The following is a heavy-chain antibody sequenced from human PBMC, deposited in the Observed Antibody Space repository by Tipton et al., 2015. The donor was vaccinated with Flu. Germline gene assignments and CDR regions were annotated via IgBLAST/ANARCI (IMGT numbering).Heavy chain of an antibody. CDR2: IYYSGST. CDR3: ARDSAAHYGMDV. CDR1: GATLSSTSYF. Sequence: TLSLTCTVSGATLSSTSYFWGWIRQPPGKGLEWIGYIYYSGSTNYNPSLKSRVTISVDTSKNQFSLKLSSVTAADTAVYYCARDSAAHYGMDVWGQGTTVTVSS. J-gene: IGHJ6*02. V-gene: IGHV4-61*05. D-gene: IGHD6-13*01.